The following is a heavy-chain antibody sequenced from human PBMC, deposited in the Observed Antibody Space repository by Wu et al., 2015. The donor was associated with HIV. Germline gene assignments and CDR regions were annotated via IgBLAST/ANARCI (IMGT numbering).Heavy chain of an antibody. CDR3: ARDPWARTKSEGLGLGLNFYYFGLDV. J-gene: IGHJ6*02. Sequence: QVQLVQSGGEVKKPGASVKVSCKASGYTLTGYYLHWVRQAPGQGPEWMGWINPDSGGTRIAQKFQGRVTLTRDTSINTAYMDLSRLTSDDTSIYYCARDPWARTKSEGLGLGLNFYYFGLDVWAKGPRSPSP. CDR2: INPDSGGT. V-gene: IGHV1-2*02. D-gene: IGHD7-27*01. CDR1: GYTLTGYY.